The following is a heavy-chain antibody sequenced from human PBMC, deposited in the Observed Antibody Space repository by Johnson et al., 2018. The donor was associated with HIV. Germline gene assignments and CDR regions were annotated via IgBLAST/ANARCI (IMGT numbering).Heavy chain of an antibody. Sequence: QVQLVESGGGVVQPGGSLRLSCAASGFTFSSYGMHWVRQAPGKGLEWVAVISYDGSNKYYADSVKGRFTISRDNSKNTLYLQMNSLRAEDTAVYYCARYSSGWYGAFNIWGQGTMVTVSS. J-gene: IGHJ3*02. D-gene: IGHD6-19*01. CDR2: ISYDGSNK. CDR3: ARYSSGWYGAFNI. CDR1: GFTFSSYG. V-gene: IGHV3-30*19.